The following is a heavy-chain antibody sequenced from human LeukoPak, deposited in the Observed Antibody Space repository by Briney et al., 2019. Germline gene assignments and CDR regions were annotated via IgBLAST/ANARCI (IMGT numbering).Heavy chain of an antibody. V-gene: IGHV3-33*01. CDR1: RFTFSSYG. CDR2: IWYDGSNK. CDR3: ARDPSVWGGLPYYYYMDV. Sequence: PGRSLRLSCAASRFTFSSYGMHWVRQAPGKGLEWVAVIWYDGSNKYYADSVKGRFTISRDNSKNTLYLQMNSLRAEDTAVYYCARDPSVWGGLPYYYYMDVWGKGTTVTVSS. D-gene: IGHD3-16*01. J-gene: IGHJ6*03.